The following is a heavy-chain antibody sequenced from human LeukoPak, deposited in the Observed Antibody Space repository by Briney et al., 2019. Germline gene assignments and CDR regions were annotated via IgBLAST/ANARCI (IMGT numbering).Heavy chain of an antibody. CDR3: ARDYRSGTPTYGMDV. D-gene: IGHD1-1*01. J-gene: IGHJ6*02. CDR1: GFTFSSYV. Sequence: GGSLRLSCAASGFTFSSYVMYWVRQAPGKGLEWVALISYDGSNKYYADSVKGRFTISRDNSKNTLYLQVNSLRAEDTALYYCARDYRSGTPTYGMDVWGQGTTVTVSS. V-gene: IGHV3-30*04. CDR2: ISYDGSNK.